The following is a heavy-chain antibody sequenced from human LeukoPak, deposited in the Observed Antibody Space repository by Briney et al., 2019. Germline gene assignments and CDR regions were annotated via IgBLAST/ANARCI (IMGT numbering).Heavy chain of an antibody. J-gene: IGHJ6*03. CDR3: ARHRGSGWARDYYYYYMDV. CDR1: GGSISSSSYY. CDR2: IYCSGST. V-gene: IGHV4-39*01. Sequence: SETLSLTCTVSGGSISSSSYYWGWIRQPPGKGLEWIGSIYCSGSTYYNPSLKSRVTISVDTSENRFSLKLSSVTAADTAVYYCARHRGSGWARDYYYYYMDVWGKGTTVTVSS. D-gene: IGHD6-19*01.